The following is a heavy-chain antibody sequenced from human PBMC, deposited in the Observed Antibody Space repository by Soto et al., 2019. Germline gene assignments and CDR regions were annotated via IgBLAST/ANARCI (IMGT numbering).Heavy chain of an antibody. V-gene: IGHV4-31*03. Sequence: QVQLQESGPGMVKPSQTLSLTCTVSGGSISSGGYYWRWIRQHPGKGLEWIGYIYYSGSTYYNPSLRSRVTISVDTSKNQFSLKLSSVTAADTAVYYCARERKSNAFDIWGQGTMVTVSS. CDR3: ARERKSNAFDI. J-gene: IGHJ3*02. CDR1: GGSISSGGYY. CDR2: IYYSGST.